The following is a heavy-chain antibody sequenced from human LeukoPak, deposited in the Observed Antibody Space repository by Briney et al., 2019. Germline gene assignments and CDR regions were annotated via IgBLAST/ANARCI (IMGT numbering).Heavy chain of an antibody. J-gene: IGHJ4*02. V-gene: IGHV3-74*01. CDR3: AKLDQASGDPASFDY. CDR2: IVSDGSNT. CDR1: GFTFSSYW. Sequence: GGSLRLSCAASGFTFSSYWMNWVRQVPGKGLVWVSRIVSDGSNTNYADSVKGRFTISRDNSKNTLYLQMNSLRAEDTAAYYCAKLDQASGDPASFDYWVQGTLVTVSS. D-gene: IGHD4-17*01.